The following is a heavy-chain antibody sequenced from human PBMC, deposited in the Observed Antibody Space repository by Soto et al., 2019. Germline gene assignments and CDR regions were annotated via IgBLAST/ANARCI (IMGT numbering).Heavy chain of an antibody. CDR3: ARHVEQHMVRGHYNWFQP. CDR1: CGSISSSSYY. Sequence: ETLSLTCTVSCGSISSSSYYWGWILQPPVKGLEWIGNISYSGSTYSNPSLKSRVTISVDTSKNQFSLKLSSVTAADTAVYYCARHVEQHMVRGHYNWFQPLGQGTLVNVSS. D-gene: IGHD6-13*01. J-gene: IGHJ5*02. V-gene: IGHV4-39*01. CDR2: ISYSGST.